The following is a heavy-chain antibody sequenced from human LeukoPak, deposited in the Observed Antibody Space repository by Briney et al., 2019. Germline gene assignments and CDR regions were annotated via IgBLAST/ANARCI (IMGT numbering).Heavy chain of an antibody. CDR2: IRSDGSNK. CDR1: GFTFSSYG. V-gene: IGHV3-30*02. CDR3: AKGDAYNRFDP. Sequence: PGGSLRLSCAASGFTFSSYGMSWVRQAPGKGLEWVTFIRSDGSNKYYADSVKGRFTISRDNSKNTLYLQINSLRAEDTAVYYCAKGDAYNRFDPWGQGTLVTVSS. J-gene: IGHJ5*02.